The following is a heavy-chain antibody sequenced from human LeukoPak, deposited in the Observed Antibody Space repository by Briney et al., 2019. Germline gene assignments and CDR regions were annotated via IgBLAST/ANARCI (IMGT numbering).Heavy chain of an antibody. J-gene: IGHJ5*02. D-gene: IGHD3-9*01. V-gene: IGHV1-2*02. CDR2: IDPKNGGT. Sequence: ASVKVSCKASGYTFTGYYMHWVRQAPGQGLEWMGWIDPKNGGTIYAQKFQDRVTMTRDTSINTAYMELTRLRSDDTAVYFCARKTYDALTGYYEGWFDPWGQGTLVTVSS. CDR3: ARKTYDALTGYYEGWFDP. CDR1: GYTFTGYY.